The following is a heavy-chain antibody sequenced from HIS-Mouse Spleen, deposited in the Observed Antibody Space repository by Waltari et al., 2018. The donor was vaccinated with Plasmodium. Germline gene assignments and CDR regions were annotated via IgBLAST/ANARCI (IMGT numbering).Heavy chain of an antibody. CDR3: ARGMKSSSSAFDI. Sequence: EVQLVESGGGLIQPGGSLRLSCPASGVTVASDYVSWVRQVPGKGLEWVSVIYSGGRTYYADSVKGRFTISRDNSKNTLYLQMNSLRAEDTAVYYCARGMKSSSSAFDIWGQGTMVTVSS. CDR1: GVTVASDY. J-gene: IGHJ3*02. D-gene: IGHD6-6*01. CDR2: IYSGGRT. V-gene: IGHV3-53*01.